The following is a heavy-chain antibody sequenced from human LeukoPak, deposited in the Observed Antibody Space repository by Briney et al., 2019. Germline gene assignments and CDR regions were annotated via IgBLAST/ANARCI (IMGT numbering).Heavy chain of an antibody. D-gene: IGHD3-9*01. CDR1: GGSISSYY. V-gene: IGHV4-59*01. Sequence: SETLSLTCTVSGGSISSYYWSWIRQPPGKGLEWIGYIYYSGSTNYNPSLKSRVTISVATSKNQFSLKLSSVTAAVTAVYYCARDGKDYDILTGYYPDTFDIWGQGTMVTVSS. CDR2: IYYSGST. CDR3: ARDGKDYDILTGYYPDTFDI. J-gene: IGHJ3*02.